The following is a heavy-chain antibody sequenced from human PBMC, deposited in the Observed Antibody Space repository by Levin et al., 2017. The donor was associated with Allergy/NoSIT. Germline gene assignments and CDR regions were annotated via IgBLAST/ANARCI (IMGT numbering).Heavy chain of an antibody. CDR3: AKDLTYFYLSGVNWFDP. D-gene: IGHD3-10*02. V-gene: IGHV1-2*02. Sequence: AASVKVSCKTSGYTFTGYYIHWVRQAPGQGLEWVGWINPNNAATNYAQKFQGRLTLTRDTSITTAYLELTGLTSDDTAVYYCAKDLTYFYLSGVNWFDPWGQGTLVTVSS. CDR2: INPNNAAT. J-gene: IGHJ5*02. CDR1: GYTFTGYY.